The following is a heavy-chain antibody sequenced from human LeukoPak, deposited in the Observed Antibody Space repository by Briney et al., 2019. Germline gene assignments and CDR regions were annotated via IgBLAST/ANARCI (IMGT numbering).Heavy chain of an antibody. D-gene: IGHD2-2*03. CDR3: ARDGYCSSTSCYGGGLHYYYYYMDV. CDR2: INWNGGSP. J-gene: IGHJ6*03. V-gene: IGHV3-20*04. Sequence: GGSLRLSCAASGFTFDDYGMSWVRQAPGKGLEWVSGINWNGGSPGYADSVKGRFTISRDNAKNSLYLQMNSLRAEDTALYYCARDGYCSSTSCYGGGLHYYYYYMDVWGKGTTVTVSS. CDR1: GFTFDDYG.